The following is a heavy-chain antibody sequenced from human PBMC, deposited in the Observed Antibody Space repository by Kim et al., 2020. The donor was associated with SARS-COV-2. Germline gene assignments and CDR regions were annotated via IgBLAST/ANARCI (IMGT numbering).Heavy chain of an antibody. D-gene: IGHD4-17*01. CDR1: GFTFSSYG. Sequence: GGSLRLSCAASGFTFSSYGMHWVRQAPGKGLEWVAVISYDGSNKYYADSVKGRFTISRDNSKNTLYLQMNSLRAEDTAVYYCAKDDYGDYGGAFDYWGQGTLVTVSS. CDR2: ISYDGSNK. J-gene: IGHJ4*02. CDR3: AKDDYGDYGGAFDY. V-gene: IGHV3-30*18.